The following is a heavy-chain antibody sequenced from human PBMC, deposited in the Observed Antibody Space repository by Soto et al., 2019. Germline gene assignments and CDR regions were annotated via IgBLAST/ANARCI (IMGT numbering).Heavy chain of an antibody. CDR3: ASPTMPLYSFSGMDV. CDR1: GGTFSSYA. D-gene: IGHD2-2*01. V-gene: IGHV1-69*12. Sequence: QVQLVQSGAEVKKPGSSVKVSCKASGGTFSSYAISWVRQAPGQGLEWMGGIIPIFGTANYAQKFQGRVTITAAESTTPASMQLRSLSSDDTAVYYCASPTMPLYSFSGMDVWGQATTVSVSS. J-gene: IGHJ6*02. CDR2: IIPIFGTA.